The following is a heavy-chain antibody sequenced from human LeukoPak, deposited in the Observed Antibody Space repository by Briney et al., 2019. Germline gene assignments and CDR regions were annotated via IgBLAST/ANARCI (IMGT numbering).Heavy chain of an antibody. V-gene: IGHV4-59*08. CDR2: IYYSGST. Sequence: SETLSLTCTVSGGSISSYYWSWIRQPPGKGLEWIGYIYYSGSTNYNPSIKSRVTISVDMSKNQFSLKLSSATVAVTAVDYCASLRGYNGYDPFDYWGQGTLVTVSS. CDR1: GGSISSYY. CDR3: ASLRGYNGYDPFDY. J-gene: IGHJ4*02. D-gene: IGHD5-12*01.